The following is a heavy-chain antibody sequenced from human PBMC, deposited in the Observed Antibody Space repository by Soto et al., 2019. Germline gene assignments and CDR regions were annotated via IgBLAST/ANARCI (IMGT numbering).Heavy chain of an antibody. J-gene: IGHJ6*02. CDR3: ARDPGLGSYYYGMDV. CDR2: IYYSGST. D-gene: IGHD2-2*03. CDR1: GGSISSYY. Sequence: PSETLSLTCTVSGGSISSYYWSWIRQPPGKGLEWIGYIYYSGSTNYNPSLKSRVTISVDTSKNQFSLKLSSVTAADTAVYYCARDPGLGSYYYGMDVWGQGTTVTVSS. V-gene: IGHV4-59*01.